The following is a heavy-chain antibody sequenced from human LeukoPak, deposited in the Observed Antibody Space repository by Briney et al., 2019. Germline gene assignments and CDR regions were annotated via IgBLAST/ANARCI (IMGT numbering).Heavy chain of an antibody. CDR1: GGTFSSYA. CDR3: ARIGDDYVWGTELEEGNYFDY. J-gene: IGHJ4*02. Sequence: SVKVSCKASGGTFSSYAISWVRQAPGQGLEWMGGIIPIFGTANYAQKFQGRVTITADESTSTAYMELSSLRSEDTAVYYCARIGDDYVWGTELEEGNYFDYWGQGTLVTVSS. CDR2: IIPIFGTA. D-gene: IGHD3-16*01. V-gene: IGHV1-69*13.